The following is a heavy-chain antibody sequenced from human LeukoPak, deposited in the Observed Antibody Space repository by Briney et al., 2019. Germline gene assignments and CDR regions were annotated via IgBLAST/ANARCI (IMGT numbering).Heavy chain of an antibody. CDR3: ASPYSDDAFDI. CDR2: ISSSSSYI. J-gene: IGHJ3*02. D-gene: IGHD2-15*01. V-gene: IGHV3-21*01. Sequence: GGSLRLSCAASGFTVSSNYMSWVRQAPGKGLEWVSSISSSSSYIYYADSVKGRFTISRDNAKNSLYPQMNSLRAEDTAVYYCASPYSDDAFDIWGQGTMVTVSS. CDR1: GFTVSSNY.